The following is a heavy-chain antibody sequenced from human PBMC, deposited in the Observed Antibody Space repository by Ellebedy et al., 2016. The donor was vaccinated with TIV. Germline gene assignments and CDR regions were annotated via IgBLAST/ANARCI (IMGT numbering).Heavy chain of an antibody. CDR3: ARGRSYSYGLHY. CDR1: GFTFSDYS. Sequence: GESLKISCAASGFTFSDYSMKWVRQAPGKGLEWISYISSSSSVHYAGSVRGRFTISRDNAKGTLYLQMNSLRAEDTAVYYCARGRSYSYGLHYWGQGTLVTVSS. V-gene: IGHV3-48*04. CDR2: ISSSSSV. D-gene: IGHD5-18*01. J-gene: IGHJ4*02.